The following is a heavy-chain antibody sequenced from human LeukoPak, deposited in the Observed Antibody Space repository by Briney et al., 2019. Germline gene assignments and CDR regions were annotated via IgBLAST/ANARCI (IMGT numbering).Heavy chain of an antibody. CDR1: GFTVSDNY. Sequence: GSLRLSCAASGFTVSDNYVSWVRQAPGKGLEWVSVIYSGGTTYYADSVRGRFTISRDSSKNSLHLQMNSLRAEDTAVYYCAKARLGCTNYAFDIGGKGKMVTVFS. CDR2: IYSGGTT. D-gene: IGHD2-8*01. V-gene: IGHV3-53*01. CDR3: AKARLGCTNYAFDI. J-gene: IGHJ3*02.